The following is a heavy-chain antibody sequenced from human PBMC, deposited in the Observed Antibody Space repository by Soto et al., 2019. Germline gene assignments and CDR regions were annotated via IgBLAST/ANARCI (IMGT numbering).Heavy chain of an antibody. CDR1: GGSISSSSYY. CDR2: IYYSGST. Sequence: SETLSLTCTVSGGSISSSSYYWGWIRQPPGKGLEWIGSIYYSGSTYYNPSLKSRVTISVDTSKNQFSLKLSSVTAADTAVYYCAAQAVVAVTINKRLNWYFDLWGRGTLVTVSS. D-gene: IGHD2-15*01. CDR3: AAQAVVAVTINKRLNWYFDL. J-gene: IGHJ2*01. V-gene: IGHV4-39*01.